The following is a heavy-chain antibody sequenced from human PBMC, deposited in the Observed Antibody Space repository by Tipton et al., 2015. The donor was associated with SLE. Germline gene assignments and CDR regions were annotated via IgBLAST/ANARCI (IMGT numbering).Heavy chain of an antibody. CDR2: INHSGST. D-gene: IGHD2-2*01. CDR1: GGSISSGGYY. J-gene: IGHJ5*02. V-gene: IGHV4-39*07. Sequence: TLSLTCTVSGGSISSGGYYWSWIRQPPGKGLEWIGEINHSGSTNHNPSLKSRVTISVDTSKNQFSLKLSSVTAADTAVYYCARGLRAQYQLLSYNWFDPWGQGTLVTVSS. CDR3: ARGLRAQYQLLSYNWFDP.